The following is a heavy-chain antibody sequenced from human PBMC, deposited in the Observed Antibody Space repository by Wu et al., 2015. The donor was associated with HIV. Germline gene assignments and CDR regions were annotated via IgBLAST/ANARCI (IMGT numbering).Heavy chain of an antibody. V-gene: IGHV4-34*01. D-gene: IGHD1-26*01. CDR2: INHSAIA. CDR1: GGSFSGYH. J-gene: IGHJ6*03. CDR3: ARFQYHLLRRHDYLDV. Sequence: QVQLQQWGAGLLKPSETLSLTCAVNGGSFSGYHWSWIRQSPGKGLEWIGEINHSAIATYNSSLESRVTISLDTSKDHFSLKMNSVTAADTGVYYCARFQYHLLRRHDYLDVWGKGSAVIASS.